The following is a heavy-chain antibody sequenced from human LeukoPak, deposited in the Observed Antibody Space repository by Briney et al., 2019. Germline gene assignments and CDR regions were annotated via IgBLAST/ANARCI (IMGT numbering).Heavy chain of an antibody. Sequence: PGGSLRLSCAASGFTFSSYWMHWVRPAPGEGLVWVSPINSDGSSTSYADSVKGRFTISRDNAKNTLYVQMNSLRAEDTAVYYCARDVGDCYKTNICGQGTMVTVSS. CDR2: INSDGSST. D-gene: IGHD5-24*01. CDR3: ARDVGDCYKTNI. J-gene: IGHJ3*02. CDR1: GFTFSSYW. V-gene: IGHV3-74*01.